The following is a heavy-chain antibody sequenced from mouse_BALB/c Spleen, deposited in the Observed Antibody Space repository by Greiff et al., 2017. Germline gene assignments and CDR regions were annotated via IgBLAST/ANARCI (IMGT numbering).Heavy chain of an antibody. CDR2: IYPGNSDT. CDR3: TRGYGFYAMDY. CDR1: GYSFTSYW. D-gene: IGHD2-10*02. V-gene: IGHV1-5*01. Sequence: VQLQQSGTVLARPGASVTMSCKASGYSFTSYWMHWVKQRPGQGLEWIGAIYPGNSDTSYNQKFKGKAKLTAVTSASTAYMELSSLTNEDSAVYYCTRGYGFYAMDYWGQGTSVTVSS. J-gene: IGHJ4*01.